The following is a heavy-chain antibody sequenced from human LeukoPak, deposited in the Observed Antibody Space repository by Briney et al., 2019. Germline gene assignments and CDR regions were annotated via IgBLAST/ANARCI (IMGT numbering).Heavy chain of an antibody. V-gene: IGHV4-34*01. D-gene: IGHD2-15*01. CDR2: INHSGST. CDR1: GFTFSDYY. Sequence: LRLSCAASGFTFSDYYMSWIRQPPGKGLEWIGEINHSGSTNYNPSLKSRVTISVDTSKNQFSLKLSSVTAADTAVYYCARERYCSGGSCYRKYDAFDIWGQGTMVTVSS. CDR3: ARERYCSGGSCYRKYDAFDI. J-gene: IGHJ3*02.